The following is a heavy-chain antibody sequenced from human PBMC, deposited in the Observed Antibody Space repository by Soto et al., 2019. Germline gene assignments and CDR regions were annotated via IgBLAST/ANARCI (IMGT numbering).Heavy chain of an antibody. Sequence: GGSLRLSCEASGFAFSSYAMHWVRQAPGKGLEWMGVISYDGNYIYYADSVKGRFTISRDNSKNTLYVQVNSLRPEDTAVYYCAKGILSATIGPYAMDVWGQGTTATVSS. CDR1: GFAFSSYA. CDR2: ISYDGNYI. J-gene: IGHJ6*02. V-gene: IGHV3-30*18. D-gene: IGHD3-16*01. CDR3: AKGILSATIGPYAMDV.